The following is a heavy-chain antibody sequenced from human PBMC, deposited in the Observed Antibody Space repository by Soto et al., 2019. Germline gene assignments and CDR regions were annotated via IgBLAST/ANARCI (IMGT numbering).Heavy chain of an antibody. CDR1: GCSISTSDW. CDR2: VYRTGST. J-gene: IGHJ4*02. D-gene: IGHD6-13*01. V-gene: IGHV4-4*02. Sequence: PSETLSLTCAVSGCSISTSDWWSWVRQPPGKGLEWIGGVYRTGSTNYNPSLESRLTISVDKSKSQFSLRLTSVTAADTAVYYCARYNAASGTYYFDFWGQGALVTVSS. CDR3: ARYNAASGTYYFDF.